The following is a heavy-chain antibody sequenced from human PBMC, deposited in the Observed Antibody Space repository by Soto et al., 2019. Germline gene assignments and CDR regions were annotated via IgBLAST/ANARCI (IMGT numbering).Heavy chain of an antibody. CDR2: ISYDGSNK. V-gene: IGHV3-30*18. Sequence: ESGGGVVQPGRSLRLSCAASGFTFSSYGMHWVRQAPGKGLEWVAVISYDGSNKYYADSVKGRFTISRDNSKNTLYLQMNSLRAEDTAVYYCAKDSTGKWELLRRRLNYFDYWGQGTLVTVSS. D-gene: IGHD1-26*01. CDR3: AKDSTGKWELLRRRLNYFDY. CDR1: GFTFSSYG. J-gene: IGHJ4*02.